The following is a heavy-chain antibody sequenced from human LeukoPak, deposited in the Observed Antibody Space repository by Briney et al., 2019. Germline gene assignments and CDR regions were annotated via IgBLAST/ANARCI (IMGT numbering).Heavy chain of an antibody. V-gene: IGHV4-38-2*01. Sequence: SETLSLTCAVSGYSISSGYYWGWIRQPPGKGLEWIASIYNSGSTYYNPSLKGRVTTSVGTSKNQFSLNLSSVTAADTAVYYCTRGYSYAYYFDYWGQGTLVTVSS. CDR2: IYNSGST. CDR3: TRGYSYAYYFDY. D-gene: IGHD5-18*01. J-gene: IGHJ4*02. CDR1: GYSISSGYY.